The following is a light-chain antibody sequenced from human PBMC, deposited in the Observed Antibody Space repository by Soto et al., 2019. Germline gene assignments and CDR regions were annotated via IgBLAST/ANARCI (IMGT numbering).Light chain of an antibody. CDR2: VVS. J-gene: IGKJ4*01. CDR3: QQSNSWPPLT. CDR1: QCVAGN. V-gene: IGKV3-15*01. Sequence: EIVMTQSRATLSVSPGETATLSCRASQCVAGNLAWYQQKPGQPPRLLIYVVSTRATGVPARFSGSGSEKDFSLNISSLQIEDFALYYCQQSNSWPPLTFGGGTKVEIK.